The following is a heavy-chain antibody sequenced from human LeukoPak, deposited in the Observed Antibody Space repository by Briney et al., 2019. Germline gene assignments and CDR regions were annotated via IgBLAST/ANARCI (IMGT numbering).Heavy chain of an antibody. CDR1: GFTFSSYS. Sequence: GGSLRLSCAASGFTFSSYSMNWVREAPGKGLEWVSYISSSSSTIYYADSVKGRFTISRDNAKNSLYLQMNSLRAEDTAVYYCAREGLRYFDWFKPGGSSDAFDIWGQGTMVTVSS. CDR3: AREGLRYFDWFKPGGSSDAFDI. J-gene: IGHJ3*02. V-gene: IGHV3-48*01. D-gene: IGHD3-9*01. CDR2: ISSSSSTI.